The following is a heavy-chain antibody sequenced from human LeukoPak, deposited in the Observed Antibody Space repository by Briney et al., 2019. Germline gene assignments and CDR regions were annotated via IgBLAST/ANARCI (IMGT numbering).Heavy chain of an antibody. D-gene: IGHD6-19*01. CDR2: ISSSGTTR. CDR1: RFTFSDYY. J-gene: IGHJ3*02. Sequence: GGSLRLSCAASRFTFSDYYMSWIRQAPGKGLEWVSYISSSGTTRYYADSVKGRFIVSRDNAKNSLYLQMNSLRAEDTAVYYCARGLQWLVSDAFDIWGQGTMVTVSS. CDR3: ARGLQWLVSDAFDI. V-gene: IGHV3-11*04.